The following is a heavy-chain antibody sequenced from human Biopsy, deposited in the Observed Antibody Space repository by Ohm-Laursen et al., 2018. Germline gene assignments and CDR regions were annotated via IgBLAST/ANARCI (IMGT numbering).Heavy chain of an antibody. Sequence: SLRLSCAASGFMFSASWMSWVRQAPGKGLEWVANMNPDGSVKYFADSVKGRFTIPRDNAENSMYLQMSSLTVDDTAVYYCARDERWGQGTLVTVSS. V-gene: IGHV3-7*01. D-gene: IGHD5-24*01. J-gene: IGHJ4*02. CDR1: GFMFSASW. CDR3: ARDER. CDR2: MNPDGSVK.